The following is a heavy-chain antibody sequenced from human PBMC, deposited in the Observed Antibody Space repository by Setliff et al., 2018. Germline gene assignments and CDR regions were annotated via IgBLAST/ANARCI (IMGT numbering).Heavy chain of an antibody. CDR1: GGSFSGYF. V-gene: IGHV4-34*01. CDR3: ARGGGYWSYFEF. CDR2: INDRGST. J-gene: IGHJ4*02. D-gene: IGHD2-21*02. Sequence: SETLSLTCAVYGGSFSGYFWSWIRQAPGRGLEWIGEINDRGSTHYNPSLKSRVTISIDTSKNQFSLKLTSVTAADTAVYYCARGGGYWSYFEFWGQGSPVTVSS.